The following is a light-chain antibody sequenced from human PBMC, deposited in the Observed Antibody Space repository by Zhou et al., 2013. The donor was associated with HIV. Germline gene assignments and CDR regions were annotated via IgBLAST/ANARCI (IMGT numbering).Light chain of an antibody. J-gene: IGKJ4*01. Sequence: DVQMTQSPSSLSASVGDRVTITCRASQAISNYLAWYQQKPGEVPKVLIYAASTLQSGVPSRFSGSGSGTDFTLTISSLQPEDIGTYYCTKIYHRPLSRFGGGTKVE. CDR1: QAISNY. V-gene: IGKV1-27*01. CDR2: AAS. CDR3: TKIYHRPLSR.